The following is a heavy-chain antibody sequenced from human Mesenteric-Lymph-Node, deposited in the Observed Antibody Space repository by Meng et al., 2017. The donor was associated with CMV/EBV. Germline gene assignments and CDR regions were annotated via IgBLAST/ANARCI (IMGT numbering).Heavy chain of an antibody. V-gene: IGHV3-30*04. Sequence: GESLKISCAASGFTFSSYAMHWVRQAPGKGLEWVAVISYDGSNKYYADSVKGRFTISRDNAKNSLYLQMNSLRAEDTAVYYCAKERWLHGDFDYWGQGTLVTVSS. CDR2: ISYDGSNK. J-gene: IGHJ4*02. CDR1: GFTFSSYA. CDR3: AKERWLHGDFDY. D-gene: IGHD5-24*01.